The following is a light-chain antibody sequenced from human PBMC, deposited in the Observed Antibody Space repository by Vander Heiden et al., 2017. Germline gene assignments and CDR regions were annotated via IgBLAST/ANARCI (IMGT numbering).Light chain of an antibody. CDR3: AAWDDSLSGWV. CDR2: RNN. J-gene: IGLJ3*02. V-gene: IGLV1-47*01. CDR1: SSNIGSNY. Sequence: QSVLTQPPSASGTPGQRVTISCSGSSSNIGSNYVYWYQQLPGTAPQPPIHRNNPRPSGVPDRFSGSKSGTSASLAISGLRSEDEADYYCAAWDDSLSGWVFGGGTKLTVL.